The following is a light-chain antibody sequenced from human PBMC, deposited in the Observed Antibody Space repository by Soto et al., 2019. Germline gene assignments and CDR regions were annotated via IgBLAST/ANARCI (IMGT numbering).Light chain of an antibody. CDR1: QRISSL. J-gene: IGKJ4*01. CDR3: QQSSALPLT. CDR2: AAS. Sequence: DIQMTQSPSSLSASVGDSVTITCRASQRISSLLNWYQRKPGKAPYLLIYAASTLQSGVPSRFRGAGSGTDFSLTSSTLQPEDFASYYCQQSSALPLTFGGGTQVEIK. V-gene: IGKV1-39*01.